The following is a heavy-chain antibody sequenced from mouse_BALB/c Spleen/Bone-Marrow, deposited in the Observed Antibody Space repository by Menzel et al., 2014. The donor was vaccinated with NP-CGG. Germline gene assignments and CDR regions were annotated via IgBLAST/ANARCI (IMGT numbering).Heavy chain of an antibody. D-gene: IGHD2-1*01. V-gene: IGHV5-6-2*01. CDR1: GFTFSSYY. J-gene: IGHJ2*01. Sequence: EVKLMDSGGGLVKLGGSLKLSCAASGFTFSSYYMSWVRQTPEKRLELVAAINSNGGSTYYPDTVKGRFTISRDNAKNTLYLQMSSLKSEDTALYYCARRMIIYGNPYYFDYWGQGTTLTVSS. CDR2: INSNGGST. CDR3: ARRMIIYGNPYYFDY.